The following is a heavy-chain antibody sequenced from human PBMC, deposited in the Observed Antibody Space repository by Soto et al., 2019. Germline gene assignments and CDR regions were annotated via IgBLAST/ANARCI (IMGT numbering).Heavy chain of an antibody. V-gene: IGHV4-39*07. CDR3: ARGRLKFDY. CDR2: IYYSGST. Sequence: SETLSLTCTVSGGSISSSSYYWGWIRQPPGKGLEWIGSIYYSGSTYYNPSLKSRVTISVDTSKNQFSLKLSSVTAADTAVYYCARGRLKFDYWGQGTLVTVSS. CDR1: GGSISSSSYY. D-gene: IGHD6-19*01. J-gene: IGHJ4*02.